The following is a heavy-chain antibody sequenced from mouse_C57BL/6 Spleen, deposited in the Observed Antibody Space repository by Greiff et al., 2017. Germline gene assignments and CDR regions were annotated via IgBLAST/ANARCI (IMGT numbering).Heavy chain of an antibody. V-gene: IGHV1-50*01. Sequence: VQLQQPGAELVKPGASVKLSCKASGYTFTSYWMQWVKQRPGQGLEWIGEIDPSDSYTNYNQKFKGKATLTVDTSSSTAYMQLSSLTSEDSAVYYCERLQSELFDYWGQGTTLTVSS. J-gene: IGHJ2*01. CDR2: IDPSDSYT. CDR3: ERLQSELFDY. CDR1: GYTFTSYW.